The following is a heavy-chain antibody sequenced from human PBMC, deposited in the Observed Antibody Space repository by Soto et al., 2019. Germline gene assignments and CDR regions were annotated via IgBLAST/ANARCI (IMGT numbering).Heavy chain of an antibody. V-gene: IGHV3-21*01. CDR1: GFTFSSYS. CDR3: ARDRRAVAGTLYAFDI. CDR2: ISSSSSYI. D-gene: IGHD6-19*01. Sequence: GGSLRLSCAASGFTFSSYSMNWVRQAPGKGLEWVSSISSSSSYIYYADSVKGRFTISRDNAKNSLYLQMNSLRAEDTAVYYCARDRRAVAGTLYAFDIWGQGTMVTVSS. J-gene: IGHJ3*02.